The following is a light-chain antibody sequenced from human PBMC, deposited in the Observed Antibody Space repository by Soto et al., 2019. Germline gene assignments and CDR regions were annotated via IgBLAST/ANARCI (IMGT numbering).Light chain of an antibody. CDR1: QSISSW. Sequence: DIQMTQSPSTLSASVGDRVTITCRASQSISSWLAWYQQKPGKAPKLLIYKAPSLESGVPSRFSGSGSGTGFTLSISSLQPDDFATYYCQHSNSYPLTFGGGTKVEIK. J-gene: IGKJ4*01. CDR3: QHSNSYPLT. CDR2: KAP. V-gene: IGKV1-5*03.